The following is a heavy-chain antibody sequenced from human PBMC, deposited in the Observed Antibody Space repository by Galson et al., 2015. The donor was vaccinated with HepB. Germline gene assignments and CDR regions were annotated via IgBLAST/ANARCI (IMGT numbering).Heavy chain of an antibody. V-gene: IGHV1-18*01. CDR1: GYPFTRYG. CDR3: ARDMVVVPSWFDP. Sequence: SCKASGYPFTRYGIRWMRQAPGQGLEWMGWISAYNGNTNYAQKLQGRVTMTTDTSTSTAYMELRSRRSDDTAVYYCARDMVVVPSWFDPWGQGTLVTVSS. J-gene: IGHJ5*02. CDR2: ISAYNGNT. D-gene: IGHD2-2*01.